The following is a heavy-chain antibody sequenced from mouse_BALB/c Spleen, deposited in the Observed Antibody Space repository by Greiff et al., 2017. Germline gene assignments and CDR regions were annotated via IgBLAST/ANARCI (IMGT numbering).Heavy chain of an antibody. CDR1: GYAFSSYW. CDR2: IYPGDGDT. Sequence: VQLVESGAELVRPGSSVKISCKASGYAFSSYWMNWVKQRPGQGLEWIGQIYPGDGDTNYNGKFKGKATLTADKSSSTAYMQLSSLTSEDSAVYFCARWDYGSSPWFAYWGQGTLVTVSA. J-gene: IGHJ3*01. V-gene: IGHV1-80*01. D-gene: IGHD1-1*01. CDR3: ARWDYGSSPWFAY.